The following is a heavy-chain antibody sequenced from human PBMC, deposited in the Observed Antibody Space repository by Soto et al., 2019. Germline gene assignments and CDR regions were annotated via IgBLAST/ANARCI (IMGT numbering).Heavy chain of an antibody. J-gene: IGHJ3*02. V-gene: IGHV4-30-4*01. CDR1: GGSISSGDYY. CDR3: ARDRDSSGYYRGDAFDI. D-gene: IGHD3-22*01. Sequence: SETLCLTCTVSGGSISSGDYYWSWIRQPPGKGLEWIGYIYYSGSTYYNPSLKSRVTISVDTSKNQFSLKLSSVTAADTAVYYCARDRDSSGYYRGDAFDIWGQGTMVT. CDR2: IYYSGST.